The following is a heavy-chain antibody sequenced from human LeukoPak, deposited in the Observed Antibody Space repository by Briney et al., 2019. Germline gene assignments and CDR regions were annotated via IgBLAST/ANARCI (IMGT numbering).Heavy chain of an antibody. CDR1: GGSFSGYY. CDR3: ARLPWGAAAGRNTVY. CDR2: INHSGST. Sequence: SETLSLTCAVYGGSFSGYYWSWIRQPPGKGLEWIGEINHSGSTNYNPSLKSRVTISVDTSKNQFSLKLSSVTAADTAVYYCARLPWGAAAGRNTVYWGQGTLVTVSS. D-gene: IGHD6-13*01. J-gene: IGHJ4*02. V-gene: IGHV4-34*01.